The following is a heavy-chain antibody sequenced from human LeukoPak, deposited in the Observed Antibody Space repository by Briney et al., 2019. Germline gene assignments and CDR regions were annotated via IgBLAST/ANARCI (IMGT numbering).Heavy chain of an antibody. CDR1: GFTFSSYA. V-gene: IGHV3-23*01. CDR3: ANGRGDSSGYYYSPFDY. J-gene: IGHJ4*02. CDR2: ISGSGGST. D-gene: IGHD3-22*01. Sequence: GGSLRLSCAASGFTFSSYAMSWVRQAPGKGLEWVSAISGSGGSTYYADSVKGRFTISRDNSKNTLYLQMNSLRAEDTAVYYCANGRGDSSGYYYSPFDYWGQGTLVTVSS.